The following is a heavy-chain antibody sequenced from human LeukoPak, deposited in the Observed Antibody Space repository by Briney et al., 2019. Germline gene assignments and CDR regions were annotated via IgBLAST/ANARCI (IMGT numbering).Heavy chain of an antibody. J-gene: IGHJ4*02. D-gene: IGHD3-22*01. CDR3: ASGADYDVSD. V-gene: IGHV4-39*07. CDR1: GGSISSSRYY. CDR2: IYYSGST. Sequence: SETLSLTCTVSGGSISSSRYYWGWIRQPPGKGLEWIGSIYYSGSTYYNPSLKSRVTISVDTSKNQFSLKLSSVTAADTAVYYCASGADYDVSDWGQGTLVTVSS.